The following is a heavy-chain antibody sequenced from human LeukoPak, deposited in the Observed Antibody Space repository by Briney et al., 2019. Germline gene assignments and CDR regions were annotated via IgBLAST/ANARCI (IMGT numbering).Heavy chain of an antibody. CDR3: ARELEEAFDI. CDR2: IGGSSSSI. V-gene: IGHV3-21*01. D-gene: IGHD3-3*01. J-gene: IGHJ3*02. Sequence: GGSLRLSCAASGFTFSTYSMNWVRQAPGKGLEWVSSIGGSSSSIYYADSVKGRFTISRDNAKNSLYLQMNSLRAGDSAVYYCARELEEAFDIWGQGTMVTVSS. CDR1: GFTFSTYS.